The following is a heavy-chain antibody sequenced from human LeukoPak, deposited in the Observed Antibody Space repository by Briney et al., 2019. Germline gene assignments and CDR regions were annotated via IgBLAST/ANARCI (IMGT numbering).Heavy chain of an antibody. Sequence: LTGGSLRLSCAASGFTFSSYWMHWVRQAPGKGLVWVSRINSDGSSTSYADSVKGRFTISGDNARNTLYLQMNSLRAEDTAVYYCARRGSGSYSLDYWGQGTLVTVSS. D-gene: IGHD3-10*01. CDR1: GFTFSSYW. J-gene: IGHJ4*02. V-gene: IGHV3-74*01. CDR3: ARRGSGSYSLDY. CDR2: INSDGSST.